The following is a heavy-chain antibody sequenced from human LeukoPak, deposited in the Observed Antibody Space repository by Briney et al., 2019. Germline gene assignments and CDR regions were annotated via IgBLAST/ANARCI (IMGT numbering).Heavy chain of an antibody. CDR2: IYTSGST. V-gene: IGHV4-4*07. CDR3: ARNLWFGESSDAFDM. CDR1: GGSISSYY. Sequence: SETLSLTCTVSGGSISSYYWSWIRQPAGKGLEWIGRIYTSGSTNYNPSLKSRVTMSVDTSKNQFSLKLSSVTAADTAVYYCARNLWFGESSDAFDMWGQGTMVTVSS. D-gene: IGHD3-10*01. J-gene: IGHJ3*02.